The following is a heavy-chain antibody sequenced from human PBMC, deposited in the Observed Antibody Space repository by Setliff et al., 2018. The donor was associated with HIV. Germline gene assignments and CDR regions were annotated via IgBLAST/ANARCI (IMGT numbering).Heavy chain of an antibody. CDR3: ASEAWTSYRSSSGYYYYYMDV. CDR1: GDSVSSASYY. J-gene: IGHJ6*03. V-gene: IGHV4-61*01. D-gene: IGHD6-6*01. Sequence: TSETLSLTCTVSGDSVSSASYYWSWIRQPPGKGLEWIGYIYYSGTTKYNPSLKSRVTISVDTSKNQFSLKLSSVTAADTAVYYYASEAWTSYRSSSGYYYYYMDVWGKGTTVTVSS. CDR2: IYYSGTT.